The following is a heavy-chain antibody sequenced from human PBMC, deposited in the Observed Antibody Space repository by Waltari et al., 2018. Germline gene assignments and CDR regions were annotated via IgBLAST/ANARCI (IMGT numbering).Heavy chain of an antibody. D-gene: IGHD4-17*01. Sequence: QLQLQESGPGLVRPSETLSLPCTVSGGSITTNYNWAWIRQPPGKGLEWMGNMQYQGSTFYNPSLMSRVTISLDTSKNQFSLTLTSVDAADTAVYFCGRIAFGDDGGYFQYWGQGTLVTVSS. J-gene: IGHJ1*01. CDR2: MQYQGST. CDR3: GRIAFGDDGGYFQY. CDR1: GGSITTNYN. V-gene: IGHV4-39*01.